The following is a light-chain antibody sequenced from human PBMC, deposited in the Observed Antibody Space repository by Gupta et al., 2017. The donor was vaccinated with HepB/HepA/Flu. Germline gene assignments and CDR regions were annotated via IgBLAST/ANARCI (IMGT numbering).Light chain of an antibody. CDR2: MVS. J-gene: IGKJ1*01. Sequence: DILMTQSPSTLSASVGDRVTITCRANQSIYTWLAWYQQKPGKAPKILIYMVSSLKSGVPSRFSGSASGTEFTLTISSLQPDDSATYYCQQYNSYPWTFGQGTKVEIK. V-gene: IGKV1-5*03. CDR1: QSIYTW. CDR3: QQYNSYPWT.